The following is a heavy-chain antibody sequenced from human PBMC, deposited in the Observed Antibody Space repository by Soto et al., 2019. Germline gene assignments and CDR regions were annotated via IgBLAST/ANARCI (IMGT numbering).Heavy chain of an antibody. V-gene: IGHV3-33*01. Sequence: QVQLVESGGGVVQPGRSLRLSCAASGFTFSSYGMHWVSQAPGKGLEWVAVIWYDGSNKYYADSVKGRFTISRDNSKNTRYLQMNSLRVEDTAVCYCARDISVWGSVDYWGQGTLVTVSS. CDR1: GFTFSSYG. CDR2: IWYDGSNK. J-gene: IGHJ4*02. D-gene: IGHD3-16*01. CDR3: ARDISVWGSVDY.